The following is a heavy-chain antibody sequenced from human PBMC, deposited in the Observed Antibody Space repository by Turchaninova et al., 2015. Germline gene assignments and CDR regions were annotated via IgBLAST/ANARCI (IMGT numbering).Heavy chain of an antibody. D-gene: IGHD4-17*01. Sequence: HLVQYGAGVLNQTATVNVDCKGSWSTCTEISVHWGRQGPGEGVGWLGGCDPEDGETIYAQKFQGRVTMTEDTSTDTAYMELSSLRSDDTAVYYCATYWTTVTTGYFDLWGRGTLVTVSS. J-gene: IGHJ2*01. CDR3: ATYWTTVTTGYFDL. V-gene: IGHV1-24*01. CDR1: WSTCTEIS. CDR2: CDPEDGET.